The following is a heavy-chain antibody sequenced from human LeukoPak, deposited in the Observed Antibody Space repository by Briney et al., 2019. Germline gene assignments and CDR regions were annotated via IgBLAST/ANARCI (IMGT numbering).Heavy chain of an antibody. J-gene: IGHJ3*02. CDR1: GFTFSDYY. CDR3: ARALGDILTGWGLLGAFDI. Sequence: GGSLRLSCAASGFTFSDYYMSWIRQAPGKGLEWVSYISSSGSTIYYADSVKGRFTISRDNAKNSLYLQMNSLRAEDTAVYYCARALGDILTGWGLLGAFDIWGQGTMVTVSS. V-gene: IGHV3-11*01. D-gene: IGHD3-9*01. CDR2: ISSSGSTI.